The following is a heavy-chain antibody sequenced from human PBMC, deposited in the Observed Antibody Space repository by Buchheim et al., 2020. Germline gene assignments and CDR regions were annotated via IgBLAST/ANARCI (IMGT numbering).Heavy chain of an antibody. CDR3: ARQIPYCSGGSCFGLSNMDV. D-gene: IGHD2-15*01. V-gene: IGHV5-51*01. J-gene: IGHJ6*02. Sequence: EVQLVQSGAEVKKPGESLKISCKGSGFTFTTYWIGWVRQMPGKGLEWMGVIYPGDSNTRYSPSFQGQVSISADRSISTAYLQWRSLKASDSAMYYCARQIPYCSGGSCFGLSNMDVWGRGTT. CDR2: IYPGDSNT. CDR1: GFTFTTYW.